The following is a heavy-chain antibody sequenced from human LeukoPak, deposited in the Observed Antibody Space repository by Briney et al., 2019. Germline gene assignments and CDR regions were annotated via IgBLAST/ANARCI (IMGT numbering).Heavy chain of an antibody. V-gene: IGHV4-4*07. CDR3: ASSLGYSGYDFDY. J-gene: IGHJ4*02. CDR2: IYTSGST. CDR1: GGSISSYS. D-gene: IGHD5-12*01. Sequence: SETLSLTCTASGGSISSYSWSWIRQPAGKGLEWIGRIYTSGSTNYNPSLKSRVAMSVDTSKNQFSLKLSSVTAAHTAGYYCASSLGYSGYDFDYWGQGTLVTVSS.